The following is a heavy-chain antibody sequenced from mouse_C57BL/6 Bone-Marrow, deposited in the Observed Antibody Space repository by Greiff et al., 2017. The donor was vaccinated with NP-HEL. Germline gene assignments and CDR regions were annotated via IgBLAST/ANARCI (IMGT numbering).Heavy chain of an antibody. D-gene: IGHD1-1*01. Sequence: EVQLVESGAELVRPGASVKLSCTASGFNIKDDYMHWVKQRPEQGLEWIGWIDPENGDTEYASKFQGKATITADTSSNTAYLQLSSLTSEDTAVYYCTPLSTTVVANFDYWGQGTTLTVSS. CDR2: IDPENGDT. CDR1: GFNIKDDY. J-gene: IGHJ2*01. CDR3: TPLSTTVVANFDY. V-gene: IGHV14-4*01.